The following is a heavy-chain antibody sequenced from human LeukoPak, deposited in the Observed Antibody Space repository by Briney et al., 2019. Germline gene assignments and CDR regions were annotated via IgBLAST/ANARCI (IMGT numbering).Heavy chain of an antibody. V-gene: IGHV3-23*01. J-gene: IGHJ5*02. CDR1: GFTFTNYA. CDR2: ISGDGGSA. CDR3: AKDYNNYFYP. Sequence: GGSLRLSCAASGFTFTNYAMSWVRQAPGKGLEWVSAISGDGGSAYYGDSVKGRFTTSRDNSKNTLWLKMNSLRADDTAVYYCAKDYNNYFYPWGQGTLVTVSS.